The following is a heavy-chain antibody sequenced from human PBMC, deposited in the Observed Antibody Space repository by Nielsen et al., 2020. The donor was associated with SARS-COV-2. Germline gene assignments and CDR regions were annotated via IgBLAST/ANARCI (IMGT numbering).Heavy chain of an antibody. J-gene: IGHJ6*02. CDR2: IYTSGST. CDR3: ARLGRLRYFDWSHQGGMDV. Sequence: SETLSLTCTVSGGSISSYYWSWIRQPAGKGLEWIGRIYTSGSTNYNPSLKSRVTMSVDTSKNQFSLKLSSVTAADTAVYYCARLGRLRYFDWSHQGGMDVWGQGTTVTVSS. D-gene: IGHD3-9*01. CDR1: GGSISSYY. V-gene: IGHV4-4*07.